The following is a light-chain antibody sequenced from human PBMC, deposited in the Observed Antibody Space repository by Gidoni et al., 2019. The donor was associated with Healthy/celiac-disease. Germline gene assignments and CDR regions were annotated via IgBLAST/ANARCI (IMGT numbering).Light chain of an antibody. Sequence: QSVLPQPPSVSGAPGQRVTISCTGSSPNIGAGYDVHWYQQLPGTAPKLLIYGNSNRPSGVPDRFSGSKSGTSASLAITGLQAEDEADYYCQSYDSSGPWVFGGGTKLTVL. CDR3: QSYDSSGPWV. V-gene: IGLV1-40*01. CDR1: SPNIGAGYD. CDR2: GNS. J-gene: IGLJ3*02.